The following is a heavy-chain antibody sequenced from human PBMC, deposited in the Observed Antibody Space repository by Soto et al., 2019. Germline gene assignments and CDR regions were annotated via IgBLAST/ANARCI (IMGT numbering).Heavy chain of an antibody. V-gene: IGHV4-59*13. J-gene: IGHJ5*02. CDR2: IYYSGST. Sequence: ASETLSLTCTVSGGSISSYYWSWIRQPPGKGLEWIGYIYYSGSTNYNPSLKSRVTISVDTSKNQFSLKLSSVTAADTAVYYCARGKGRDWFDPWGQGTLVTVSS. CDR3: ARGKGRDWFDP. D-gene: IGHD1-26*01. CDR1: GGSISSYY.